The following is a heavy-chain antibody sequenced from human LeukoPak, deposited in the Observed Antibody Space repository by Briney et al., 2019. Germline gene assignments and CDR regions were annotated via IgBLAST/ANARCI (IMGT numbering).Heavy chain of an antibody. V-gene: IGHV1-69*13. CDR1: GGTFSSYA. CDR3: AKAFGPRRYCPQSTCYFALDAFHI. J-gene: IGHJ3*02. D-gene: IGHD2-15*01. Sequence: SVKVSCKASGGTFSSYAISWVRQAPGQGLEWMGGIIPIFGTANYAQKFQGRVTITADESTSTAYMELSSLRSEDTAVYYCAKAFGPRRYCPQSTCYFALDAFHIWGQGTMVTVSS. CDR2: IIPIFGTA.